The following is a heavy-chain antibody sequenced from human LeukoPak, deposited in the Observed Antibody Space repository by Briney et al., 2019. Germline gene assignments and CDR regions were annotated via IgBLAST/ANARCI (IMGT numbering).Heavy chain of an antibody. V-gene: IGHV4-61*10. Sequence: PSETLSLTCTVSGGSISSGSYYWSWIRQPAGKGLEWIGYVYYSGSTNYNPSLKSRVTISVDTSKNQFSLKLTSVTAADTAVYYCARGYSSSWYLNWFDPWGQGTLVTVSS. CDR2: VYYSGST. J-gene: IGHJ5*02. CDR1: GGSISSGSYY. D-gene: IGHD6-13*01. CDR3: ARGYSSSWYLNWFDP.